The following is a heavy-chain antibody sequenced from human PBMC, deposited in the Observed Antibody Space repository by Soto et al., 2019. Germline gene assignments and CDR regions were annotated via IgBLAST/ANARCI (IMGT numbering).Heavy chain of an antibody. D-gene: IGHD3-22*01. V-gene: IGHV5-51*01. CDR3: ARRAYYDSSGPTGYFDY. CDR1: GYSFTSYW. CDR2: IYPGDSDT. Sequence: GQSRKISCMGSGYSFTSYWIGWVRQMPGKGLEWMGIIYPGDSDTRYSPSFQGQVTISADKSISTAYLQWSSLKASDTAMYYCARRAYYDSSGPTGYFDYWGQGTLVTVSS. J-gene: IGHJ4*02.